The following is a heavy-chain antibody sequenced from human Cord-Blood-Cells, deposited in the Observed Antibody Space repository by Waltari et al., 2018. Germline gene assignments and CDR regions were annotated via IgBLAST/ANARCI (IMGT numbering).Heavy chain of an antibody. Sequence: QVQLVQSGAEVKKPGASVKVYCQASGYTFPSYDINWVRQATGQGLEWMGWMNPNSGNTGYAQKFQGRVTITRNTSISTAYMELSSLRSEDTAVYYCARGTSYYDILTGYDYWGQGTLVTVSS. CDR3: ARGTSYYDILTGYDY. D-gene: IGHD3-9*01. V-gene: IGHV1-8*03. CDR2: MNPNSGNT. CDR1: GYTFPSYD. J-gene: IGHJ4*02.